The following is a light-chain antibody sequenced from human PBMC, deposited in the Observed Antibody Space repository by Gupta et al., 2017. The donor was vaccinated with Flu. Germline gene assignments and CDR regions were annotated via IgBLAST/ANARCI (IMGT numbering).Light chain of an antibody. CDR2: TIS. V-gene: IGKV2-24*01. Sequence: DIVMTQTPLSAPVTLGQPASISCRSSQSLVHSDGNTFLSWLHQRPGQPPRLLIYTISNRLSGVPDRFSASGAGTDFTLKITRVEAEDVGVYYCMQSTKCPYSFGQGTKLEIK. CDR1: QSLVHSDGNTF. J-gene: IGKJ2*03. CDR3: MQSTKCPYS.